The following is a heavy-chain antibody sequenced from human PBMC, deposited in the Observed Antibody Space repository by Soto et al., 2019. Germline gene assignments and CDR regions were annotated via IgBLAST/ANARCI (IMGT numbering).Heavy chain of an antibody. CDR2: IYYSGST. Sequence: SETLSLTCTVSGGSISSSSYYWGWIRQPPGKGLEWIGSIYYSGSTYYNPSLKSRVTISVDTSKNQFSLKLSSVTAADTAVYYCARQQSHSSSYVHPRCQGTLLTRSS. D-gene: IGHD6-13*01. V-gene: IGHV4-39*01. J-gene: IGHJ5*02. CDR3: ARQQSHSSSYVHP. CDR1: GGSISSSSYY.